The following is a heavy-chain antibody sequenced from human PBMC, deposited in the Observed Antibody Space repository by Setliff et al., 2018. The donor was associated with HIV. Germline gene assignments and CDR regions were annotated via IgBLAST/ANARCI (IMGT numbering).Heavy chain of an antibody. J-gene: IGHJ5*02. Sequence: SETLSLTCTVSGDPIFIGGYYWNWIRQHPGGGLEWIGYIYHTGKTYYNPSLQSRIIMSLDMSQNQFSLKLSSVTAADTAVYYCAKEGNSVDNWLDPWGPGTLVTVSS. CDR2: IYHTGKT. V-gene: IGHV4-31*03. D-gene: IGHD1-26*01. CDR3: AKEGNSVDNWLDP. CDR1: GDPIFIGGYY.